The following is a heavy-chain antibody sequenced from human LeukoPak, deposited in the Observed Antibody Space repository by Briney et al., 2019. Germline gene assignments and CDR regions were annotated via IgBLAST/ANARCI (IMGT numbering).Heavy chain of an antibody. CDR2: IKQDGSEK. Sequence: GGSLRLSCAASGFTFSSYWMSWVRQTPGKGLEWVANIKQDGSEKYYVDSVKGRFTISRDNAKNSLYLQMNSLRAEDTAVYYCARGPPLGDPSDAFDIWGQGTMVTVSS. D-gene: IGHD4-17*01. CDR1: GFTFSSYW. V-gene: IGHV3-7*01. J-gene: IGHJ3*02. CDR3: ARGPPLGDPSDAFDI.